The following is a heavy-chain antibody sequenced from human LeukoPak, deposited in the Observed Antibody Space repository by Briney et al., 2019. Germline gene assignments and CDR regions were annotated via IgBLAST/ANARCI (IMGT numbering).Heavy chain of an antibody. Sequence: GGSLRLSCAASGFTFSSYGMHWVRQAPGKGLEWVAFIRYDGSNKYYAGSVKGRFTISRDNSKNTLYLQMNSLRAEDTAVYYCARVYYYGSGSQGNDYWGQGTLVTVSS. CDR1: GFTFSSYG. V-gene: IGHV3-30*02. CDR2: IRYDGSNK. J-gene: IGHJ4*02. CDR3: ARVYYYGSGSQGNDY. D-gene: IGHD3-10*01.